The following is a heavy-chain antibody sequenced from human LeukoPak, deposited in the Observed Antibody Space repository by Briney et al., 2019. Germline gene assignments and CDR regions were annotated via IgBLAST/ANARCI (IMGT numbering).Heavy chain of an antibody. Sequence: PSGTLSLTCAVSGGSIGSSNWWTWVRQPPGKGLEWIGEIYHSGSTNYNPSLKSRVTISVDKSKSQFSLKLSSVTAADTAVYYCARTNPGYSGSYSAYAFDIWGQGTMVTVFS. CDR2: IYHSGST. CDR1: GGSIGSSNW. D-gene: IGHD1-26*01. V-gene: IGHV4-4*02. J-gene: IGHJ3*02. CDR3: ARTNPGYSGSYSAYAFDI.